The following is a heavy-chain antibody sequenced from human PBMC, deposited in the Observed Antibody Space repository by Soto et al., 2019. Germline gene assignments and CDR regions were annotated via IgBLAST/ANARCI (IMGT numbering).Heavy chain of an antibody. Sequence: GGSLRLSCTASGFTFGDYAMSWFRQAPGKGLEWVGFIRSKAYGGTTEYAASVKGRFTISRDDSKSIAYLQMNSLKTEDTAVYYCTRVPTDIVVVVAANLWGQGTLVTVSS. V-gene: IGHV3-49*03. J-gene: IGHJ4*02. D-gene: IGHD2-15*01. CDR1: GFTFGDYA. CDR2: IRSKAYGGTT. CDR3: TRVPTDIVVVVAANL.